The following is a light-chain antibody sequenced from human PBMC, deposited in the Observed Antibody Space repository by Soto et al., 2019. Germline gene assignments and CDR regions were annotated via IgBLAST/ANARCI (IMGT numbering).Light chain of an antibody. CDR1: QSISSY. J-gene: IGKJ5*01. CDR3: QQSYSTPIT. Sequence: DILVTQSPSSLPATVGDRVTTTCRASQSISSYLNWYQQKPGKAPKLLIYAASSLQSGVPSRFSGSGSGTDFTLTISSLQPEDFATYYCQQSYSTPITFGQGTRLEIK. CDR2: AAS. V-gene: IGKV1-39*01.